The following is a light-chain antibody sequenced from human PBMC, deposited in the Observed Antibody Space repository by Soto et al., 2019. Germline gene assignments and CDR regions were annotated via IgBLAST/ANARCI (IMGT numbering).Light chain of an antibody. V-gene: IGKV3-15*01. Sequence: EIVMTQSPATLSVSPGQGATLSCTASQPISRNLAWYQQKPGQAPRLLIYGASTRATDIPGRFSGGVSGTELTLTISSLQSEDFAIVFCQQYNTCPRTFGQGTQV. CDR3: QQYNTCPRT. CDR2: GAS. CDR1: QPISRN. J-gene: IGKJ1*01.